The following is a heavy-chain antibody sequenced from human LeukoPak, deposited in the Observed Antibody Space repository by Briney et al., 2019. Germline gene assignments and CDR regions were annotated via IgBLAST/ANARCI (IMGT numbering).Heavy chain of an antibody. Sequence: GASVKVSCKASGYTFTTYGISWVRQAPGQGLEWMVWISAHNGDTNYAQRLQGRVTMTTDTSTSTAYMELRSLRSDDTAVYYCARVKARSGSYSLDYWGQGTLVTVSS. V-gene: IGHV1-18*01. CDR3: ARVKARSGSYSLDY. CDR2: ISAHNGDT. J-gene: IGHJ4*02. CDR1: GYTFTTYG. D-gene: IGHD1-26*01.